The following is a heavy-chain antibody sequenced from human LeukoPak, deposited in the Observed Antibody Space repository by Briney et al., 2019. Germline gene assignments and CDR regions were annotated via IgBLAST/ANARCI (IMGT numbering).Heavy chain of an antibody. D-gene: IGHD5-18*01. Sequence: GSLRLSCEASGLTFGSHAMYWVRQAPGKGLEWVAGIFGSGGSPHYADSVKGRFTISRDNPRNTVYLQINSLRDDDTAVYYCGKTTVGYSSGQKPAWPVDFWGQGTLVTVSS. J-gene: IGHJ4*02. V-gene: IGHV3-23*01. CDR2: IFGSGGSP. CDR3: GKTTVGYSSGQKPAWPVDF. CDR1: GLTFGSHA.